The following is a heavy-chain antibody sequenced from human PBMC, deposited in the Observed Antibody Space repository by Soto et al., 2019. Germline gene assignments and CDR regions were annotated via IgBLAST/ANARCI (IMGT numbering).Heavy chain of an antibody. V-gene: IGHV4-34*01. CDR2: INHGGST. J-gene: IGHJ4*02. Sequence: ETLSLTCAVYGGSFSGYYWNWIRQPPGKGLEWIGEINHGGSTNYNPSLKSRVTISVDTSKNQFSLKLSSVTAADTAVYYCARVVVVPAALDYWGQGTLVTVSS. D-gene: IGHD2-2*01. CDR3: ARVVVVPAALDY. CDR1: GGSFSGYY.